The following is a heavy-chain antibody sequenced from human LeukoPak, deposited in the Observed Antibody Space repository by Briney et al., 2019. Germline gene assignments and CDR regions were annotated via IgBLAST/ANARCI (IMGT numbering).Heavy chain of an antibody. CDR2: IYYSGST. D-gene: IGHD3-9*01. V-gene: IGHV4-39*07. CDR3: ARVHVLRYFDWLSEFDP. Sequence: PSETLSLTCTVSGGSISSSSYYWGWIRQPPGKGLEWIGSIYYSGSTYYNPSLKSRVTISVDTSKNQFSLKLSSVTAADTAVYYCARVHVLRYFDWLSEFDPWGQGTLVTVSS. J-gene: IGHJ5*02. CDR1: GGSISSSSYY.